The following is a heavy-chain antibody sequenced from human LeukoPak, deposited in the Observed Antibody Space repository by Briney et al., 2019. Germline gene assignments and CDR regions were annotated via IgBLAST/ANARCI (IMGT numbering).Heavy chain of an antibody. V-gene: IGHV6-1*01. CDR1: GDSVSRNSAA. D-gene: IGHD5-24*01. CDR2: TYYRSKWYN. Sequence: SQTLSLTCAISGDSVSRNSAAWNWIRQSASRGLEWLGRTYYRSKWYNDYAVSVESRITINPDTSKNQFSLQLNSVTPEDTAVYYCARADGDRDGYNFWFDPWGQGTLVTVSS. CDR3: ARADGDRDGYNFWFDP. J-gene: IGHJ5*02.